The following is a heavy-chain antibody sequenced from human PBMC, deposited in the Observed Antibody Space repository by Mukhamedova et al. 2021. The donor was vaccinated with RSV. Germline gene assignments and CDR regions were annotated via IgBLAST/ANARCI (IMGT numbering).Heavy chain of an antibody. CDR3: REEGYCSSTSCYREEDYFDY. Sequence: GKGLEWIGEINHSGSTNYNPSLKSRVTISVDTSKNQFSLKLSSVTAADTAVYYCREEGYCSSTSCYREEDYFDYWGQGTVVTVSS. J-gene: IGHJ4*02. V-gene: IGHV4-34*01. CDR2: INHSGST. D-gene: IGHD2-2*02.